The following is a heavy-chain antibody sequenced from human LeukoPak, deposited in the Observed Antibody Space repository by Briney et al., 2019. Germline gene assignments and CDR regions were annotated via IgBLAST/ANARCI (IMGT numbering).Heavy chain of an antibody. J-gene: IGHJ4*02. Sequence: SETLSLTCTVSGYSISSGYYWGWIRQPPGKGLEWIGSIYHSGSTYYNPSLKSRVTISVDTSKNQFSLKLSSVTAADTAVYYCAFLYCGGDCYHFDYWGQGTLVTVSS. V-gene: IGHV4-38-2*02. D-gene: IGHD2-21*02. CDR2: IYHSGST. CDR3: AFLYCGGDCYHFDY. CDR1: GYSISSGYY.